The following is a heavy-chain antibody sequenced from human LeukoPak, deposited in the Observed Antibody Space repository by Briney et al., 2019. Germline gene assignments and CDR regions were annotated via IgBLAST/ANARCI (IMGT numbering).Heavy chain of an antibody. D-gene: IGHD2-15*01. Sequence: GGSLRLSCTASGFTFSSYQMIWVRQAPGKGLEWVSYISTSGRSTYYAESVKGQFTISRDNVKNSLYMQMNSLKAEDTAVYYCVRDREESSCSYLRGDYWGQGALVTVSS. CDR2: ISTSGRST. CDR1: GFTFSSYQ. V-gene: IGHV3-48*03. CDR3: VRDREESSCSYLRGDY. J-gene: IGHJ4*02.